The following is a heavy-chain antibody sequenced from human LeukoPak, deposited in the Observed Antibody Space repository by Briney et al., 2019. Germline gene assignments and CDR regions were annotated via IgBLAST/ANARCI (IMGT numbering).Heavy chain of an antibody. CDR2: INPNTGDT. CDR1: GYTITGYY. CDR3: ARARYYYGSGRPYYFDY. Sequence: GASVKVSCKASGYTITGYYMHWVRQAPGQGLEWMGRINPNTGDTNSARKFQGRITMTRDTSISTVYMELSRLRSDDTAVYYCARARYYYGSGRPYYFDYWGQGTLVTVSS. J-gene: IGHJ4*02. D-gene: IGHD3-10*01. V-gene: IGHV1-2*06.